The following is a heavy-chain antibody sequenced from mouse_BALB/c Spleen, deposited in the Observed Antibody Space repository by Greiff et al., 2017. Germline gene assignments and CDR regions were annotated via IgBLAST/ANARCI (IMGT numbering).Heavy chain of an antibody. Sequence: VQLKESGAELVKPGASVKLSCTASGFNIKDTYMHWVKQRPEQGLEWIGRIDPANGNTKYDPKFQGKATITADTSSNTAYLQLSSLTSEDTAVYYCASPHYYGSSYEGFAYWGQGTLVTVSA. V-gene: IGHV14-3*02. CDR2: IDPANGNT. CDR3: ASPHYYGSSYEGFAY. D-gene: IGHD1-1*01. CDR1: GFNIKDTY. J-gene: IGHJ3*01.